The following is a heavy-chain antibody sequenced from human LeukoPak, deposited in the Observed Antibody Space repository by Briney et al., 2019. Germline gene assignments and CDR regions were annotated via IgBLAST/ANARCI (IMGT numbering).Heavy chain of an antibody. D-gene: IGHD1-26*01. Sequence: PGGSLRLSCVASGFSFSSYNMNWVRQAPGKGLEWVSSITSSSGYIYYADSVKGRFTISRDNAKNSLYLQMNSLRAEDTAVYYCARNPYSGSYGDYYYYYFDYWGQGTLVTVSS. CDR2: ITSSSGYI. CDR3: ARNPYSGSYGDYYYYYFDY. J-gene: IGHJ4*02. CDR1: GFSFSSYN. V-gene: IGHV3-21*01.